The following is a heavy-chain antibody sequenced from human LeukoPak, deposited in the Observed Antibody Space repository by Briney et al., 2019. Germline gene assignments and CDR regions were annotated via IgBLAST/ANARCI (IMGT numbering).Heavy chain of an antibody. Sequence: GGSLRLSCAASGFTSSSYAMSWVRQAPGKGLEWVSAISGSGGSTYYADSVKGRFTISRDNSKNTLYLQMNSLRAEDTAVYYCARLSQMHYYDSSGYYDYWGQGTLVTVSS. CDR3: ARLSQMHYYDSSGYYDY. V-gene: IGHV3-23*01. D-gene: IGHD3-22*01. CDR1: GFTSSSYA. CDR2: ISGSGGST. J-gene: IGHJ4*02.